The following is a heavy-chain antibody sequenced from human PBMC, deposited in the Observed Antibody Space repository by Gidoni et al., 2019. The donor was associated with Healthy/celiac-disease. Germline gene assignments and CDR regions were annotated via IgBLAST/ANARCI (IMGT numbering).Heavy chain of an antibody. CDR1: GYSFTSYW. CDR3: ARLAWSGYYGFDY. CDR2: TYPGDSDT. D-gene: IGHD3-3*01. J-gene: IGHJ4*02. Sequence: EVQLVQSGAEVNKPGESLKISCTGSGYSFTSYWIGWVHHMPGKGLEWMGMTYPGDSDTRYSPSCQGQVTISADKSISTAYLQWSSLKASETAMYYCARLAWSGYYGFDYWGQGTLVTVSS. V-gene: IGHV5-51*07.